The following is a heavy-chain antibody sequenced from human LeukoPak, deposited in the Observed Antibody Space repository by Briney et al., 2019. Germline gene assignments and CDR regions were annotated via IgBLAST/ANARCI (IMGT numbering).Heavy chain of an antibody. D-gene: IGHD4-23*01. CDR1: GYNFNTYW. CDR3: ASRPFETTVVPWDFY. J-gene: IGHJ4*02. V-gene: IGHV5-51*01. CDR2: IRPVNSDV. Sequence: PGESLKISCKGSGYNFNTYWVAWVRQLPGKGLEWMGIIRPVNSDVRYSPSFQGQVTIPADRSINTAYLQWSSLTASDTAMYYCASRPFETTVVPWDFYWGQGTQVTVSS.